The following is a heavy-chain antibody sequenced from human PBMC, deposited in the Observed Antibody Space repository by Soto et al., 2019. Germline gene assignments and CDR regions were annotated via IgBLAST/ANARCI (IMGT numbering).Heavy chain of an antibody. D-gene: IGHD3-10*01. CDR2: IRSKAYGGTT. J-gene: IGHJ5*02. CDR1: GFTFGDYA. V-gene: IGHV3-49*04. CDR3: TGDYYGSGSYYNGWFDP. Sequence: GSLRLSCTASGFTFGDYAMSWVRQAPGKGLEWVGFIRSKAYGGTTEYAASVKGRFTISRDDSKSIAYLQMNSLKTEDTAVYYCTGDYYGSGSYYNGWFDPWGQGTLVTVSS.